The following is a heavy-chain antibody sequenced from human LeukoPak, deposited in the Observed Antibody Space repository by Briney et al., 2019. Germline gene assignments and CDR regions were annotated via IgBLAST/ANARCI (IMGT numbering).Heavy chain of an antibody. D-gene: IGHD3-10*01. CDR3: ARDPEPDYGSGNYYNADLIDY. V-gene: IGHV1-2*02. CDR1: GYTFTGYC. Sequence: GASMKVSCKASGYTFTGYCMHWVRQAPGQGLEWMGWINPNSGGTNYAQKFQGRVTMTRDTSISTAYMELSRLRSDDTAVYYCARDPEPDYGSGNYYNADLIDYWGQGTLVTVSS. J-gene: IGHJ4*02. CDR2: INPNSGGT.